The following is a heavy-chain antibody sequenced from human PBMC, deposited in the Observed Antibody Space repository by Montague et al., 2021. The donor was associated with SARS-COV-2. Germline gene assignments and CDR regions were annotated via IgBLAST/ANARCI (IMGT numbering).Heavy chain of an antibody. Sequence: SETLSLTCTVSGGSISSSSYYWGWIRQPPGKGLEWFESIYYSGSTXYNPSLKSRVTISVDTSKNQFSLKLSSVTAADTAVYYCARDGEVVGNWFDPWGQGTLVTVSS. J-gene: IGHJ5*02. D-gene: IGHD2-2*01. CDR2: IYYSGST. V-gene: IGHV4-39*07. CDR3: ARDGEVVGNWFDP. CDR1: GGSISSSSYY.